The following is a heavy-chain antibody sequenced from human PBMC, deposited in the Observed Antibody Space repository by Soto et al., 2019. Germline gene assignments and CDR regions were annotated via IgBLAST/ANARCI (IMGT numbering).Heavy chain of an antibody. CDR2: VSASGTT. J-gene: IGHJ4*02. Sequence: PGGSLRLSCAASGFIFSTYAMSWVRQAPGKGLEWVSSVSASGTTYYADSVKGRFTISRDNSKNTLDLQMNSLRAEDTALYYCAKDESHCRGDCYPNYFDYRGQGTLVTVSS. CDR3: AKDESHCRGDCYPNYFDY. V-gene: IGHV3-23*01. CDR1: GFIFSTYA. D-gene: IGHD2-21*02.